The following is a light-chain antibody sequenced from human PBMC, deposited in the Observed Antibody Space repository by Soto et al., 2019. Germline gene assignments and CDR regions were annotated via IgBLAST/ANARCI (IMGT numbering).Light chain of an antibody. CDR2: DVS. Sequence: QSALTQPASVSGSPGQSITISCTGTSSDVGGYNYVSWYQQHPGKAPKLMIYDVSNRPSGVSNRFSGSKSGNTASLTSAGLQAEDEADYYCCSYTRSSTVVFGGGTKLTVL. CDR3: CSYTRSSTVV. J-gene: IGLJ2*01. V-gene: IGLV2-14*01. CDR1: SSDVGGYNY.